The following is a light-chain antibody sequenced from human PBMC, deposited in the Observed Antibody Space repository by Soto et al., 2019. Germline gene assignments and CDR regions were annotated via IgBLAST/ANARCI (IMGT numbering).Light chain of an antibody. V-gene: IGLV1-51*01. Sequence: QSVLTQPPSVSAAPGQKVTISCSGSSSNIGNNYVSWYQQLQGTAPKLLIYDNNKRPSGIPDRFSGSKSGTSATLGITGLQTGDEADYYCGTWDSSLSVGVFGAGTKLTVL. CDR2: DNN. CDR1: SSNIGNNY. J-gene: IGLJ1*01. CDR3: GTWDSSLSVGV.